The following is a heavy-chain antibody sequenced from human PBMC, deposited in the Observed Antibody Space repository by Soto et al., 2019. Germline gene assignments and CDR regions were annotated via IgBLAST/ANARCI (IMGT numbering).Heavy chain of an antibody. J-gene: IGHJ4*02. CDR1: GFTLSYYG. Sequence: GGSLRLSCAASGFTLSYYGMHWVRQAPGKGLEWVALIWYDGSNKYYADSVKGRFTISRDNSKNTLSLQMNSLRAEDTAVYYCARSFYDSRGFYYPYDSWGQGTLVTVYS. CDR2: IWYDGSNK. V-gene: IGHV3-33*01. CDR3: ARSFYDSRGFYYPYDS. D-gene: IGHD3-22*01.